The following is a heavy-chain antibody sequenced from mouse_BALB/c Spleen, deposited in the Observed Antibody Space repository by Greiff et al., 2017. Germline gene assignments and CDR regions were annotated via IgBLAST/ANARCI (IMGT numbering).Heavy chain of an antibody. CDR1: GYSITSDYA. J-gene: IGHJ3*01. V-gene: IGHV3-2*02. CDR2: ISYSGST. Sequence: DVKLVESGPGLVKPSQSLSLTCTVTGYSITSDYAWNWIRQFPGNKLEWMGYISYSGSTSYNPSLKSRISITRDTSKNQFFLQLNSVTTEDTATYYCARTPIYDGYYGFAYWGQGTLVTVSA. CDR3: ARTPIYDGYYGFAY. D-gene: IGHD2-3*01.